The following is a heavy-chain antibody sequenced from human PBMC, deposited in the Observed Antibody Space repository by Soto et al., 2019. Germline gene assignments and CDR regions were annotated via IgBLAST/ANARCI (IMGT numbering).Heavy chain of an antibody. CDR3: AIGGDTGYDPSTT. Sequence: QVQLQESGPGLVKPSETLSLTCTVSGGSINNYYWNWIRQPPGKGLEWIGYIYDSGSAASYNPSLGGRVTISVDTFKKYLSLKLTSVTAADTAMYYCAIGGDTGYDPSTTWGPGTLVTVSS. CDR2: IYDSGSAA. CDR1: GGSINNYY. D-gene: IGHD5-12*01. J-gene: IGHJ5*02. V-gene: IGHV4-59*01.